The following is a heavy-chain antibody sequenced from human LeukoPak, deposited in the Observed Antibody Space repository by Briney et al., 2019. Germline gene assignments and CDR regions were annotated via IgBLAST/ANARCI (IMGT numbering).Heavy chain of an antibody. Sequence: QTGGSLRLSCAASGFTFNSFEMNWVRQAPGKGLEWVSYISNSGDTIYYADSVKGRFSISRDNAKNSLYLQMNSLRAEDTAVYYCARGRSRYGGSYAYCWGQGTLVTVSS. J-gene: IGHJ4*02. V-gene: IGHV3-48*03. CDR2: ISNSGDTI. CDR1: GFTFNSFE. D-gene: IGHD1-26*01. CDR3: ARGRSRYGGSYAYC.